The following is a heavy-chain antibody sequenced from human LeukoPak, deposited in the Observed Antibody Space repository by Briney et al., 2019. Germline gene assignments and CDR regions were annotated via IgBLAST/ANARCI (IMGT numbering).Heavy chain of an antibody. CDR3: AKQLGYCSDGSCYFPY. J-gene: IGHJ4*02. V-gene: IGHV3-23*01. D-gene: IGHD2-15*01. Sequence: PGGSLRLSCAASGFTFSGSAMHWVRQAPGKGLEWVSAISNNGGYTYYADSVQGRFTISRDNSKSTLCLQMNSLRAEDTAVYYCAKQLGYCSDGSCYFPYWGQGTLVTVSS. CDR2: ISNNGGYT. CDR1: GFTFSGSA.